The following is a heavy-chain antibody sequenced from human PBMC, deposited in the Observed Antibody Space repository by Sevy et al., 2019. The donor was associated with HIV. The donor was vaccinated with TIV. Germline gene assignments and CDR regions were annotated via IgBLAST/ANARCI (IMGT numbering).Heavy chain of an antibody. CDR3: AKESLDGYY. CDR2: ISPNGGST. D-gene: IGHD2-21*01. Sequence: GGSLRLSCAASGSSFNTYVMSWVRQAPGKGLQWVSTISPNGGSTYYADSVKGRFTISRDNSRNTVFLQVNSLRAEDTAVYYCAKESLDGYYWGQGTLVTVSS. J-gene: IGHJ4*02. V-gene: IGHV3-23*01. CDR1: GSSFNTYV.